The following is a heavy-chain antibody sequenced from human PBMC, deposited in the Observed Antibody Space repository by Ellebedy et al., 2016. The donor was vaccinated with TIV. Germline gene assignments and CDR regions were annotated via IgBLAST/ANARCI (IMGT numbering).Heavy chain of an antibody. Sequence: GESLKISCAASGFTFSTYPMNWVRQAPGKGLEWLSYISYESSTIYYADSVEGRFTISRDNANSSVSLEMNSLRAGDTAVYYCARETMIRGVYYFDYWGQGTLVTVSS. D-gene: IGHD3-10*01. CDR3: ARETMIRGVYYFDY. CDR1: GFTFSTYP. CDR2: ISYESSTI. J-gene: IGHJ4*02. V-gene: IGHV3-48*04.